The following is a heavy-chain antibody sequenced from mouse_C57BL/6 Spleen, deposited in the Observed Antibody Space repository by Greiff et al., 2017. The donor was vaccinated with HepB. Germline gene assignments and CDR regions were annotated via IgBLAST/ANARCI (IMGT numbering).Heavy chain of an antibody. V-gene: IGHV1-82*01. CDR3: AKGTTVPHAMDY. D-gene: IGHD1-1*01. J-gene: IGHJ4*01. CDR1: GYAFSSSW. CDR2: IYPGDGDT. Sequence: QVQLKQSGPELVKPGASVKISCKASGYAFSSSWMNWVKQRPGKGLEWIGRIYPGDGDTNYNGKFKGKATLTADKSSSTAYMQLSSLTSEDSAVYFCAKGTTVPHAMDYWGQGTSVTVSS.